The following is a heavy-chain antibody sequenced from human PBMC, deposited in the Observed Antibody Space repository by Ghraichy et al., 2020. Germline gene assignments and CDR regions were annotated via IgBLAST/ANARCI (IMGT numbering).Heavy chain of an antibody. D-gene: IGHD6-13*01. J-gene: IGHJ5*02. CDR2: IYYSGST. V-gene: IGHV4-31*03. CDR3: ARVPNGGYSSSWYDEVWFDP. Sequence: SETMSLTCTVSGGSISSGGYYWSWIRQHPGKGLEWIGYIYYSGSTYYNPSLKSRVTISVDTSKNQFSLKLSSVTAADTAVYYCARVPNGGYSSSWYDEVWFDPWGQGTLVTVSS. CDR1: GGSISSGGYY.